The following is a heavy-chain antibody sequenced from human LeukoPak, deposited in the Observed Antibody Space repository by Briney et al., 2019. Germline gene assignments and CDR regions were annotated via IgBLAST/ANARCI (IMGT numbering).Heavy chain of an antibody. V-gene: IGHV3-23*01. CDR2: ISGSGGST. CDR3: AKRGSSSWTQFDY. J-gene: IGHJ4*02. Sequence: GGSLRLSCAASGFTFSSYAMSWVRQAPGKGLEWVSAISGSGGSTYYADSVKGRFTISRDNSKNTLYLQMNSLRVEDTAVYYCAKRGSSSWTQFDYWGQGTLVTVSS. D-gene: IGHD6-13*01. CDR1: GFTFSSYA.